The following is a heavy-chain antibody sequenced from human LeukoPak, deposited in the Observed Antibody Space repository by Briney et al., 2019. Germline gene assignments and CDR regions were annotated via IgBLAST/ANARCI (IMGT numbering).Heavy chain of an antibody. V-gene: IGHV4-30-4*01. D-gene: IGHD3-10*01. J-gene: IGHJ4*02. CDR3: ARDGGYGSGSHYYPY. CDR1: GGSISSGDYY. CDR2: IYYNGIT. Sequence: SQTLSLTCTVSGGSISSGDYYWSWIRQPPGKGLEWIGYIYYNGITYYNPSLKSRVTISLDTSKDQFSLKLSSVTAADTAVYYCARDGGYGSGSHYYPYWGQGTLVTVSS.